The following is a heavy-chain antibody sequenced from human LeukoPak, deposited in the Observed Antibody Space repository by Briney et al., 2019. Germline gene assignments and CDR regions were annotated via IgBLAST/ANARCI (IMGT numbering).Heavy chain of an antibody. CDR1: GFTFSSYA. V-gene: IGHV3-23*01. Sequence: GGSLRLSCAASGFTFSSYAMSWVRQAPGKGLEWVSVISGNGGRTYYADSVKGRFTISRDNSKNTLYLQMNSLRAEDTAGYYCAKVRDLDTVLGRFDNWGQGTLVTVSS. CDR2: ISGNGGRT. CDR3: AKVRDLDTVLGRFDN. J-gene: IGHJ5*02. D-gene: IGHD5-18*01.